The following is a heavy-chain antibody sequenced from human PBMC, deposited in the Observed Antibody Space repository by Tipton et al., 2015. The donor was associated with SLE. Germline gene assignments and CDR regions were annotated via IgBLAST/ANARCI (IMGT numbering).Heavy chain of an antibody. D-gene: IGHD2/OR15-2a*01. V-gene: IGHV4-34*01. CDR1: GGSFSGYY. CDR3: ARARLYSSSTTWYYYMDV. J-gene: IGHJ6*03. Sequence: TLSLTCAVYGGSFSGYYWSWIRQPPGKGLEWIGEINHSGSTNYNPPLKSRVTISVDTSKNQFSLKLSSVTAADTAVYYCARARLYSSSTTWYYYMDVWGKGTTVTVSS. CDR2: INHSGST.